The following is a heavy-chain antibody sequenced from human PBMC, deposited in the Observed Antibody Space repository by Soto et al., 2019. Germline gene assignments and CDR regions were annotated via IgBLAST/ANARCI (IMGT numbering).Heavy chain of an antibody. CDR2: MNPNSNNT. V-gene: IGHV1-8*01. CDR3: ARSDGYHFNWLDS. Sequence: QVQLVQSGAEVKTPGASAKVSCKASGYTFASYDINWVRQAPGQGLEWMGWMNPNSNNTGYAQKFKGRLTMTRDIASREGHMGLSSTRHEHTAVYYCARSDGYHFNWLDSWGQGTLVTVSA. D-gene: IGHD2-21*01. J-gene: IGHJ5*01. CDR1: GYTFASYD.